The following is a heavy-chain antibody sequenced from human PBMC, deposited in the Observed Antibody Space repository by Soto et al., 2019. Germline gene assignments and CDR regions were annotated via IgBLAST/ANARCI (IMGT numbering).Heavy chain of an antibody. CDR1: GYTFTGYY. J-gene: IGHJ5*02. Sequence: ASVKVSCKASGYTFTGYYMHWVRQAPGQGLEWMGWINPNSGGTNYAQKFQGRVTMTRDTSISTAYMELSRLRSDDTAVYYCARGRPGIAAAGRGDWFDPWGQGTLVTVSS. V-gene: IGHV1-2*02. CDR2: INPNSGGT. CDR3: ARGRPGIAAAGRGDWFDP. D-gene: IGHD6-13*01.